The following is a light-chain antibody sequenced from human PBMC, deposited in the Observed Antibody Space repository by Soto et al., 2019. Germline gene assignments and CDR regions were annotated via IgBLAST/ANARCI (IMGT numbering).Light chain of an antibody. CDR1: QSVGSD. CDR2: DTS. Sequence: TQSPGTLSLSPGERATLSCRASQSVGSDLAWYQQKPGQTPRLLIYDTSTRATGVPTRFSGSRSGAEFTLTINSLQSEDFAVYYCQPYNNWPLTFGGGTKVDIK. CDR3: QPYNNWPLT. V-gene: IGKV3-15*01. J-gene: IGKJ4*01.